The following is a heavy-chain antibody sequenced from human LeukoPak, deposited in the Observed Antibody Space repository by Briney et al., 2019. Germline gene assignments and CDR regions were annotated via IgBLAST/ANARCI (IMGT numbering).Heavy chain of an antibody. CDR2: ISYDGSNK. CDR3: ARDPRYSSGWYVSWFDP. J-gene: IGHJ5*02. V-gene: IGHV3-30-3*01. Sequence: PGRSLRLSCAASGFTFSSYAMHWVRQAPGKGLEWVAVISYDGSNKYYADSVKGRFTISRDNSKNTLYLQMNSLRAEDTAVYCCARDPRYSSGWYVSWFDPWGQGTLVTVSS. CDR1: GFTFSSYA. D-gene: IGHD6-19*01.